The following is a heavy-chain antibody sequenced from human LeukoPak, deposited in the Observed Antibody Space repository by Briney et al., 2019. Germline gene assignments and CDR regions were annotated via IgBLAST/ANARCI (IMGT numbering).Heavy chain of an antibody. D-gene: IGHD1-26*01. Sequence: SETLSLTCTVSGGSISSYYWCWIRQPPGKGLEWIGRIYTSGSTNSNHSLKSRGTMSVYTSKNQFSLKLRSVTVPDTAVYYCARDAASGSYAFFDYWGQGTLVTVSS. J-gene: IGHJ4*02. CDR2: IYTSGST. V-gene: IGHV4-4*07. CDR1: GGSISSYY. CDR3: ARDAASGSYAFFDY.